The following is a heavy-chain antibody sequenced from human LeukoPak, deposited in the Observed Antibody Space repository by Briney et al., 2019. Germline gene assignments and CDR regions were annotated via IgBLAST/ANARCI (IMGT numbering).Heavy chain of an antibody. CDR1: GGSISSGGYY. Sequence: SQTLSLTCTVYGGSISSGGYYWSWIRQHPGKGLEWTGYIYYSGSTYYNPSLKSRVTISVDTSKNQFSLKLSSVTAADTAVYYCARAPHIVVVVAATPDYFDYWGQGTLVTVSS. D-gene: IGHD2-15*01. CDR2: IYYSGST. J-gene: IGHJ4*02. CDR3: ARAPHIVVVVAATPDYFDY. V-gene: IGHV4-31*03.